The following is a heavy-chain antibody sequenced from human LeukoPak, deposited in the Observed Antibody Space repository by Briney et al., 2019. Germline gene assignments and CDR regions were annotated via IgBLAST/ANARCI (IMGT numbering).Heavy chain of an antibody. Sequence: GGSLRLSCAASGFTFSSYAMSWIRQAPGKGLEWVSAISGSGGSTYYADSVKGRFTISRDNSKNTLYLQMNSLRAEDTAVYYCAKTLDGYKYYFDYWGQGTLVTVSS. V-gene: IGHV3-23*01. J-gene: IGHJ4*02. D-gene: IGHD5-24*01. CDR3: AKTLDGYKYYFDY. CDR1: GFTFSSYA. CDR2: ISGSGGST.